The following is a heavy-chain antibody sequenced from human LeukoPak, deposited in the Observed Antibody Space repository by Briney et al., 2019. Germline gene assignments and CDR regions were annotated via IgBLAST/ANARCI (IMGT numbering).Heavy chain of an antibody. Sequence: GGSLRLSCAASGFTFSKSWMYWVRHAPGKGLVWVSRINSDGRTIEYADSVKGRFTISRDNAKNTLFLQMNSLRVEDTAVYYSARGPDHGGGYYHDWGQGTLVTVTS. D-gene: IGHD1-26*01. V-gene: IGHV3-74*01. CDR1: GFTFSKSW. CDR3: ARGPDHGGGYYHD. CDR2: INSDGRTI. J-gene: IGHJ4*02.